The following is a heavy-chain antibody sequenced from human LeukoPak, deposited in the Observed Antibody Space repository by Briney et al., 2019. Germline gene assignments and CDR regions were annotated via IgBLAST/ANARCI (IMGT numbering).Heavy chain of an antibody. Sequence: ASVKVSCKASGHTFSDYGFSWVRQAPGQGLEWMGWISGYDGKTNYAQNLRGRVTITTDISTSTAYMELRSLRSDDTAVYYCARDWNYYDSSDVFDIWGQGTLVTVSS. D-gene: IGHD3-22*01. V-gene: IGHV1-18*01. CDR1: GHTFSDYG. CDR3: ARDWNYYDSSDVFDI. CDR2: ISGYDGKT. J-gene: IGHJ3*02.